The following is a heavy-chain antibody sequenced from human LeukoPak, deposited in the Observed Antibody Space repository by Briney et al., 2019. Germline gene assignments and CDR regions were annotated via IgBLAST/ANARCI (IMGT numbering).Heavy chain of an antibody. J-gene: IGHJ4*02. CDR2: ISSTASTR. CDR1: EFTFSDYY. CDR3: ARCGDGLPCDFDY. D-gene: IGHD3-10*01. V-gene: IGHV3-11*04. Sequence: PGGSLRLSCAAPEFTFSDYYMSWIRQAPGKGLAWVSYISSTASTRYYADSVKGRFTISRDNAKNSLYLQMNSLRAEDTGVYYCARCGDGLPCDFDYWGQGTLVTVSS.